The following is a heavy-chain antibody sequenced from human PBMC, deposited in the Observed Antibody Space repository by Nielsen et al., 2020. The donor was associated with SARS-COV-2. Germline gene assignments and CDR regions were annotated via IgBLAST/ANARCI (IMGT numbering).Heavy chain of an antibody. CDR3: ARARATIFGLVMSYGMDV. CDR2: INPYSGGT. CDR1: GYTFTDYY. V-gene: IGHV1-2*06. Sequence: ASVKVSCKASGYTFTDYYIHWVRQAPGQGLEWMGRINPYSGGTNYAQKFQGTVTMTRDASISTVYMELTSDDTAVNYCARARATIFGLVMSYGMDVGGKGTTVAVPS. D-gene: IGHD3/OR15-3a*01. J-gene: IGHJ6*04.